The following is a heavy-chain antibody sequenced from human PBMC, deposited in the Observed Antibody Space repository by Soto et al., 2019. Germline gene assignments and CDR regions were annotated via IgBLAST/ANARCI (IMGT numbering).Heavy chain of an antibody. CDR3: ARARARDSYGVPYFDD. CDR1: GGSFSGYY. J-gene: IGHJ4*02. CDR2: INHSGST. D-gene: IGHD5-18*01. Sequence: SETLSLTCAVYGGSFSGYYWSWIRQPPGKGLEWIGEINHSGSTNYNPSLKSRVTISVDTSKNQFSLKLSSVTAADTAVYYCARARARDSYGVPYFDDSGQGILGTVAS. V-gene: IGHV4-34*01.